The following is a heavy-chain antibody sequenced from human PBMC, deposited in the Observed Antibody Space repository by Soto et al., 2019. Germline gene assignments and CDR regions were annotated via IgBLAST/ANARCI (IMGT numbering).Heavy chain of an antibody. CDR3: AREAPSLQQLAEPFDY. D-gene: IGHD6-13*01. J-gene: IGHJ4*02. CDR1: GFTFSSYG. CDR2: IWYDGSNK. V-gene: IGHV3-33*01. Sequence: QVQLVESGGGVVQPGRSLRLSCAASGFTFSSYGMHWVRQAPGKGLEWVAVIWYDGSNKYYADSVKGRFTISRDNSKNTLYLQMNSLRAEDTAVYYCAREAPSLQQLAEPFDYWGQGTLVTVSS.